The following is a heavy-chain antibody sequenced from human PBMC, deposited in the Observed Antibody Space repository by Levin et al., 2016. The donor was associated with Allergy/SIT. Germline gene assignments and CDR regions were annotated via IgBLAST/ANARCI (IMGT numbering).Heavy chain of an antibody. CDR2: IIPIFGTA. D-gene: IGHD6-13*01. CDR1: GGTFSSYA. V-gene: IGHV1-69*13. J-gene: IGHJ6*02. CDR3: ARDSRHRYSSSWYVLDV. Sequence: SVKVSCKASGGTFSSYAISWVRQAPGQGLEWMGGIIPIFGTANYAQKFQGRVTITADESTSTAYMELSSLRSEDTAVYYCARDSRHRYSSSWYVLDVWGQGTTVTVSS.